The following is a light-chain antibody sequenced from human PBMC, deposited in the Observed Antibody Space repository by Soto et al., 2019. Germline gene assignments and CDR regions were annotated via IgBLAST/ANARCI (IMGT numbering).Light chain of an antibody. CDR3: CSFERSITLV. J-gene: IGLJ2*01. CDR1: SSDVGSYNL. Sequence: QSVLTQPASVSGSPGQSITISCTGSSSDVGSYNLVSWYQQLPGEAPKLMIYEGSKRPSGVSNRFSGSKSGSTASLTISGLQAEDEADYYCCSFERSITLVFGGGTKLTVL. CDR2: EGS. V-gene: IGLV2-23*01.